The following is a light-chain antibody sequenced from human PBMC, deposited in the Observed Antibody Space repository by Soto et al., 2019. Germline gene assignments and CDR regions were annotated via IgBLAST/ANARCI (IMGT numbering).Light chain of an antibody. J-gene: IGLJ3*02. CDR1: SSDVGGFDY. V-gene: IGLV2-8*01. CDR2: EVT. CDR3: TSYAGTNTLV. Sequence: QSVLTQPPSASGSPGQSVTISCTGTSSDVGGFDYVSWYQQYPGKAPKLVIFEVTERPSGVPDRFSGSKSGNTASLTVSGLQTEDEADYYCTSYAGTNTLVFGGGTKLTVL.